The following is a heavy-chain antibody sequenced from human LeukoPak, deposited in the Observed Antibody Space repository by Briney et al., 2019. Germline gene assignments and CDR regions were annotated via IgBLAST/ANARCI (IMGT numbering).Heavy chain of an antibody. CDR3: ARGRPKYYYDSSGYYYPR. Sequence: SETLSLTCAVYGGSFSGYYWSWIRQPPGKGLEGIGEINHSGSTNYNPSLKSRVTISVDTSKNQFSLKLSSVSAADTAVYYCARGRPKYYYDSSGYYYPRWGQGTLVTVSS. CDR2: INHSGST. CDR1: GGSFSGYY. V-gene: IGHV4-34*01. D-gene: IGHD3-22*01. J-gene: IGHJ4*02.